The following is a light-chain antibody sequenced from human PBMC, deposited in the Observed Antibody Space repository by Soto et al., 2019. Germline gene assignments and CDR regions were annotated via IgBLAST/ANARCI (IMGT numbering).Light chain of an antibody. V-gene: IGKV3-20*01. CDR1: QSVSSSY. CDR2: GAS. CDR3: LQYGNSPYT. J-gene: IGKJ2*01. Sequence: EIVLTQSPGTLSLSPGERATLSCRASQSVSSSYLAWYQQKPGQAPRLLIYGASSRATGIPDRFSGSASGTDFTLTISRLEPEDFAVYYCLQYGNSPYTFGQGTKLEIK.